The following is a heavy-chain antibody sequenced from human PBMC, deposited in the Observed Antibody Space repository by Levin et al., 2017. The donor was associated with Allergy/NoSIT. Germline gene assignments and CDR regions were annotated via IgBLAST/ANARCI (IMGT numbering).Heavy chain of an antibody. Sequence: KPSETLSLTCTVSGGSISSYYWSWIRQPPGKGLEWIGYIYYSGSTNYNPSLKSRVTISVDTSKNQFSLKLSSVTAADTAVYYCARVKTSYYYYYGMDVWGQGTTVTVSS. J-gene: IGHJ6*02. D-gene: IGHD1-1*01. V-gene: IGHV4-59*01. CDR1: GGSISSYY. CDR2: IYYSGST. CDR3: ARVKTSYYYYYGMDV.